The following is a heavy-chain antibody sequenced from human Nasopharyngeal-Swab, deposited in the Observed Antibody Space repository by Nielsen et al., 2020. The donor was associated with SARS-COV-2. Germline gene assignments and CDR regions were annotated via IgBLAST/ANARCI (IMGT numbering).Heavy chain of an antibody. D-gene: IGHD3-3*01. V-gene: IGHV1-69*05. Sequence: SVKVSCKASGGTFSSYAISWVRQAPGQGLEWMGGIIPIFGTANYAQKFQGRVTITTDESTSTAYMELSSLRSEDTAVYYCARDLWRRAARDYYYYGMDVWGQGTTVTVSS. J-gene: IGHJ6*02. CDR2: IIPIFGTA. CDR3: ARDLWRRAARDYYYYGMDV. CDR1: GGTFSSYA.